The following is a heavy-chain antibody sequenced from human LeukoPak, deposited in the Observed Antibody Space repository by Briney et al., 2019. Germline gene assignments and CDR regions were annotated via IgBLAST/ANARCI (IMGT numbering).Heavy chain of an antibody. V-gene: IGHV3-66*01. Sequence: GGSLRLSCAASGFTSDDYTMHWVRQAPGKGLEWVSVIYSGGSTYYADSVKGRFTISRDNSKDTLYLQMNSLRAEDTAVYYCARTDSSGSDAFDIWGQGTMVTVSS. J-gene: IGHJ3*02. CDR2: IYSGGST. D-gene: IGHD3-22*01. CDR3: ARTDSSGSDAFDI. CDR1: GFTSDDYT.